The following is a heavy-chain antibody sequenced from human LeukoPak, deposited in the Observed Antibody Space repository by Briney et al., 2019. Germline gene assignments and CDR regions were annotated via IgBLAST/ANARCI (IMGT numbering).Heavy chain of an antibody. V-gene: IGHV4-4*07. CDR3: ARADYYGSGSSGAFDI. CDR2: IYTSGST. J-gene: IGHJ3*02. D-gene: IGHD3-10*01. CDR1: GGSISSYY. Sequence: SETLSLTCTVSGGSISSYYWSWIRQPAGKGLEWIGRIYTSGSTSYNPSLKSRVTMSVDTSKNQFSLKLSSVTAADTAVYYCARADYYGSGSSGAFDIWGQGTMVTVSS.